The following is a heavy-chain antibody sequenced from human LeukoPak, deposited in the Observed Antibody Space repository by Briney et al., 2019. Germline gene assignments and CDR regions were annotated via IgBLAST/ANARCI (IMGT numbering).Heavy chain of an antibody. D-gene: IGHD4-17*01. J-gene: IGHJ2*01. CDR2: YYHTGSS. Sequence: SETLSLTCAVSGYSISNHYYWGWIRQPPGKGLEGIGSYYHTGSSYYNPSLQSRVAISIDTSKNQFSLELASVTAADTAVYYCASVTRSMSRFFDLWGRGTLVIVSS. CDR1: GYSISNHYY. V-gene: IGHV4-38-2*01. CDR3: ASVTRSMSRFFDL.